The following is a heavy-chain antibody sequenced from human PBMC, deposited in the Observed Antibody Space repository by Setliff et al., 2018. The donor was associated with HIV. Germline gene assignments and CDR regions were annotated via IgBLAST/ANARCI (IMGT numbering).Heavy chain of an antibody. J-gene: IGHJ4*02. Sequence: SETLSLTCAVYGESFSGYYWSWIRQSPGKGLEWIGEMNDSGSTNYNPSLKSRVTISVDTSKIQCSLMLDSVTAADTAACYCARGCRRGRRPNYFDYWGQGSLVTVSS. CDR2: MNDSGST. V-gene: IGHV4-34*01. CDR3: ARGCRRGRRPNYFDY. D-gene: IGHD2-15*01. CDR1: GESFSGYY.